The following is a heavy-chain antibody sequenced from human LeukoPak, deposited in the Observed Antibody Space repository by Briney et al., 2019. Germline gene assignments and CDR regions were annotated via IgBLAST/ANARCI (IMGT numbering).Heavy chain of an antibody. V-gene: IGHV1-2*02. CDR2: INPNSGGT. D-gene: IGHD1-26*01. CDR1: GYTFTNYD. CDR3: ARDRSGSFPY. Sequence: ASVKVSCKASGYTFTNYDINWVRQATGQGLEWMGWINPNSGGTNYAQKFQGRVTMTRDTSISTAYMELSRLRSDDTAVYYCARDRSGSFPYWGQGTLVTVSS. J-gene: IGHJ4*02.